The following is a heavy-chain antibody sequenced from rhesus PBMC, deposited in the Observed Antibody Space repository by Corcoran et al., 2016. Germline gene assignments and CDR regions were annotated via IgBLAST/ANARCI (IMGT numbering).Heavy chain of an antibody. V-gene: IGHV4-160*01. CDR3: ARTNV. CDR1: GGSISSYY. Sequence: QVQLQESGPGLVKPSETLSLTCAVSGGSISSYYWSWIRQPPGKGLEWIGRIYGSGGRTDYNPSLKRRVTILTDTSKNQFSLNLSSVTAADTAVYFCARTNVWGQGVLVTVSS. CDR2: IYGSGGRT. D-gene: IGHD1-32*01. J-gene: IGHJ4*01.